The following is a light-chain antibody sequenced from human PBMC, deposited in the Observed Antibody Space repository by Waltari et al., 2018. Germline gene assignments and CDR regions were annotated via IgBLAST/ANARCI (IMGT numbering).Light chain of an antibody. CDR2: DVY. CDR1: TSDVDAYNY. CDR3: SSYTSTSTLWV. Sequence: QSALTQPASVSGSPGQSITISCTGTTSDVDAYNYVSWYQQFPGKAPKLIIYDVYNRPSGVSTRFSGAKSGATASLTISGRQADDEAEYWCSSYTSTSTLWVFGGGTKLTV. J-gene: IGLJ3*02. V-gene: IGLV2-14*03.